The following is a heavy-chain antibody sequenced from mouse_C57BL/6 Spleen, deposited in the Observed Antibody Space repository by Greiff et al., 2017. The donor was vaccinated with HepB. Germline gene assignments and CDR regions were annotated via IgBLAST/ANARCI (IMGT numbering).Heavy chain of an antibody. CDR1: GYTFTSYW. J-gene: IGHJ4*01. Sequence: VQLQQPGAELVRPGSSVKLSCKASGYTFTSYWMHWVKQRPIQGLEWIGNIDPSDSETHYNQKFKDKATLTVDKSSSTAYMQLSSLTSEDSAVYYCARSTTVVAPSYAMDYWGQGTSVTVSS. CDR3: ARSTTVVAPSYAMDY. V-gene: IGHV1-52*01. D-gene: IGHD1-1*01. CDR2: IDPSDSET.